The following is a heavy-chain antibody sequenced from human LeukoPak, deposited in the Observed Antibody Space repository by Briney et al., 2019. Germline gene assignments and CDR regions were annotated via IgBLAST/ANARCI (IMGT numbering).Heavy chain of an antibody. CDR1: GYTFTSYG. V-gene: IGHV1-18*01. CDR2: ISAYNGNT. Sequence: ASVKVSCKASGYTFTSYGISWVRQAPGQGLEWMGWISAYNGNTNYAQKLQGRVTMTTDTSTSTAYMELRSLRSDDTAVYYCARSGGLYSGYDYDAFDMWGQGTMVTVSS. J-gene: IGHJ3*02. D-gene: IGHD5-12*01. CDR3: ARSGGLYSGYDYDAFDM.